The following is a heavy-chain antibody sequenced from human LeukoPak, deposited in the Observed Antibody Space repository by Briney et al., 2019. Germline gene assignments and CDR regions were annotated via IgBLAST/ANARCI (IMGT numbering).Heavy chain of an antibody. J-gene: IGHJ5*02. V-gene: IGHV3-74*01. D-gene: IGHD6-19*01. CDR3: ARDRDVAATNWFDP. CDR1: GFTFSSYW. CDR2: INSDGSST. Sequence: GGSLRLSCAASGFTFSSYWMHWVRQAPGKGLVWVSRINSDGSSTSYADSVKGRFTISRDNAKNSLYLQMNSLRAEDTAVYYCARDRDVAATNWFDPWGQGTLVTVSS.